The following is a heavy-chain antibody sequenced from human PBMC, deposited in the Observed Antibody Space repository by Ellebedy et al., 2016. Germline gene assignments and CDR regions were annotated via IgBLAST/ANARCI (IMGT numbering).Heavy chain of an antibody. V-gene: IGHV3-48*04. CDR2: ISSSGSLK. Sequence: GGSLRLSXAASGFTFSSCSFNWIRQAPGKGLEWVSHISSSGSLKFYADSLRDRFTISRDNAKNLLHLQMNSLTAEDTAVYFCTREAGGSFVDSWGQGVLVTVSS. J-gene: IGHJ4*02. CDR3: TREAGGSFVDS. D-gene: IGHD1-26*01. CDR1: GFTFSSCS.